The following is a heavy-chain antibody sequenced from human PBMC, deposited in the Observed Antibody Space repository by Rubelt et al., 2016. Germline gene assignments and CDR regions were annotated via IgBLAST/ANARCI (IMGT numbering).Heavy chain of an antibody. J-gene: IGHJ6*02. CDR3: ARFRCGGSCRPPNFYYYGMDV. CDR2: INHSGST. V-gene: IGHV4-34*01. CDR1: GGSFSGYY. Sequence: QVQLQQWGAGLLKPSETLSLTCAVYGGSFSGYYWSWIRQPPGKGLEWIGEINHSGSTNYNPSLKSRVTISVCPSKNQFSLKLSSVNASDTAVYYCARFRCGGSCRPPNFYYYGMDVWGQGTTVTVSS. D-gene: IGHD2-15*01.